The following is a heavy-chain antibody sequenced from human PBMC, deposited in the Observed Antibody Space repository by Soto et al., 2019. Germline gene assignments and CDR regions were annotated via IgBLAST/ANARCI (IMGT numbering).Heavy chain of an antibody. CDR3: ARDPPPYCSGGSCYYYYYGMDV. J-gene: IGHJ6*02. D-gene: IGHD2-15*01. Sequence: ASVKVSCKASGYTFTSYGISWVRQAPGQGLEWMGWISAYNGNTNYAQKLQGRVTMTTGTSTSTAYMELRSLRSDDTAVYYCARDPPPYCSGGSCYYYYYGMDVWGQGTTVTVSS. V-gene: IGHV1-18*01. CDR2: ISAYNGNT. CDR1: GYTFTSYG.